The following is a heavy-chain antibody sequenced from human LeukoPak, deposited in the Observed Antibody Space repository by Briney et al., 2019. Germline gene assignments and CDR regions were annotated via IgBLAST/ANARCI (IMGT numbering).Heavy chain of an antibody. Sequence: GGSLRLSCAASGFSFRTYSMNWVRQAPGKGLEWVSSISSSSSYIYYADSVKGRFTISRDNAKDSLYLQMNSLRAEDTAVYYCARGSGWTDYWGQGTLVTVSS. CDR2: ISSSSSYI. D-gene: IGHD6-19*01. V-gene: IGHV3-21*01. CDR1: GFSFRTYS. J-gene: IGHJ4*02. CDR3: ARGSGWTDY.